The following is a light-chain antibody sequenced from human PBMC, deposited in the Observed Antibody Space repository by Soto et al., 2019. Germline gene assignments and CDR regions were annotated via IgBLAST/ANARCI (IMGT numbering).Light chain of an antibody. CDR1: SSDVGRYNR. Sequence: QSALTQPPSVSGSPGQSVTISCTGTSSDVGRYNRVSWYQQPPGTAPKLMIYEVSNRPSGVPDRFSGSKSGNTASLTISGLQAEDEADYDCSSYTSSSTLLFGGGTKLTVL. CDR2: EVS. CDR3: SSYTSSSTLL. J-gene: IGLJ2*01. V-gene: IGLV2-18*02.